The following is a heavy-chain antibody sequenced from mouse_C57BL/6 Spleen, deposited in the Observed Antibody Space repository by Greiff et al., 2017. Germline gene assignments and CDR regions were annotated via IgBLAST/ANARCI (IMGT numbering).Heavy chain of an antibody. CDR1: GFTFSDYG. D-gene: IGHD2-2*01. J-gene: IGHJ4*01. CDR3: ARRHGYDDAMDY. Sequence: EVKLVESGGGLVKPGGSLKLSCAASGFTFSDYGMHWVRPAPEKGLEWVAYISSGRSTIYYADTVKGRFPISSDHAQNTLFLQMTSRRAEETARYYCARRHGYDDAMDYWGQGTSVTVSS. V-gene: IGHV5-17*01. CDR2: ISSGRSTI.